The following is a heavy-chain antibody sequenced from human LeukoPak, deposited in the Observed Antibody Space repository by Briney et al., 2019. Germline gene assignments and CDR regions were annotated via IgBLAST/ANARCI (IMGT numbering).Heavy chain of an antibody. CDR2: ISSSSSYI. V-gene: IGHV3-21*01. CDR3: ARGEYGSGSYHIDY. D-gene: IGHD3-10*01. J-gene: IGHJ4*02. Sequence: GGSLRLSCAASGFTFSNYSMNWVRQAPGKGLEWVSSISSSSSYIYYADSVKGRFTISRDNAKNSLYLQMNSLRAEDTAVYYCARGEYGSGSYHIDYWGQGTLVTVSS. CDR1: GFTFSNYS.